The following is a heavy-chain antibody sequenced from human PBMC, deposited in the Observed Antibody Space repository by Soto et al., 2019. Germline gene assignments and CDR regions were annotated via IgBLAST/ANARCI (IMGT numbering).Heavy chain of an antibody. CDR3: AGYYDFWSRIPL. V-gene: IGHV4-30-2*01. Sequence: QLQLQESSSGLVKPSQTLSLTCAVSGGSISSGGYSWSWIRQPPGKGLEWIGYIYHSGSTYYNPSLKSRVTISVDRSKNQFSLKLSSVTAADTAVYYCAGYYDFWSRIPLWGQGTLVTVSS. CDR2: IYHSGST. CDR1: GGSISSGGYS. J-gene: IGHJ4*02. D-gene: IGHD3-3*01.